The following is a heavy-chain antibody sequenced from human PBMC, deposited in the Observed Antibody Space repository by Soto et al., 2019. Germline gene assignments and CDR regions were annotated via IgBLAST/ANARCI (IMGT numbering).Heavy chain of an antibody. V-gene: IGHV1-18*01. D-gene: IGHD6-13*01. CDR1: GYTFTSYG. J-gene: IGHJ2*01. CDR3: ARDRPRIAAQPGRYFDL. Sequence: ASVKVSCKASGYTFTSYGISWVRQAPRQGLEWMGWISAYNGNTNYAQKLQGRVTMTTDTSTSTAYMELRSLRSDDTAAYYCARDRPRIAAQPGRYFDLWGRGTLVTVSS. CDR2: ISAYNGNT.